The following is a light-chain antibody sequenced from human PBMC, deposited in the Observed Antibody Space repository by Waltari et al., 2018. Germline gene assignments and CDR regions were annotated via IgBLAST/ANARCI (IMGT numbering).Light chain of an antibody. CDR1: QGVLYSSNNKNY. J-gene: IGKJ1*01. Sequence: DIVMTQSPDSLAVSLGERATINCKSSQGVLYSSNNKNYLAWYQQKPGQPPKLLIYWASTRESGVPDRFSGSGSGTDFTLTINSLQAEDVAVYYCQQYYSIPPTFGQGTKVEIK. V-gene: IGKV4-1*01. CDR2: WAS. CDR3: QQYYSIPPT.